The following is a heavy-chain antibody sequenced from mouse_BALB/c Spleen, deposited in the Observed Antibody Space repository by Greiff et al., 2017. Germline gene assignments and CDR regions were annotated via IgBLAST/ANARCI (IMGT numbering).Heavy chain of an antibody. CDR2: ISSGSSTI. J-gene: IGHJ3*01. V-gene: IGHV5-17*02. Sequence: DVQLVESGGGLVQPGGSRKLSCAASGFTFSSFGMHWVRQAPEKGLEWVAYISSGSSTIYYADTVKGRFTISRDNPKNTLFLQMTSLRSEDTAMYYCARSNWDEGWFAYWGQGTLVTVSA. CDR3: ARSNWDEGWFAY. CDR1: GFTFSSFG. D-gene: IGHD4-1*01.